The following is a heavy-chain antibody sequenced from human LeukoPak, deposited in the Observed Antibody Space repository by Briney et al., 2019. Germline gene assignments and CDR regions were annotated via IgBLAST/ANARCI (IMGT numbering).Heavy chain of an antibody. J-gene: IGHJ4*02. CDR2: VYYSGRT. CDR3: ARRGGSYYADY. Sequence: SETLSLTCTVSGGSISSYYWSWIRQPPGKGLEWIGSVYYSGRTYYTPSLKSRVTISVDTSKNQFSLNLSSVTAADTAVYYCARRGGSYYADYWGQGTLVTVSS. D-gene: IGHD1-26*01. V-gene: IGHV4-39*01. CDR1: GGSISSYY.